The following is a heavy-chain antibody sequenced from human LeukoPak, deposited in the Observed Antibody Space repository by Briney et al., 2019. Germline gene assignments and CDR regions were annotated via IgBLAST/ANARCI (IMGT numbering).Heavy chain of an antibody. CDR3: ARAYYDILTGYVWFDP. Sequence: SVKVSCKASGGTFSSYTISCVRQAPGQGREWMGMIIPILGIANYAQKFQGRVTITADKSTSTAYMELSSLRSEDTAVYYCARAYYDILTGYVWFDPWGQGTLVTVSS. J-gene: IGHJ5*02. CDR2: IIPILGIA. V-gene: IGHV1-69*02. CDR1: GGTFSSYT. D-gene: IGHD3-9*01.